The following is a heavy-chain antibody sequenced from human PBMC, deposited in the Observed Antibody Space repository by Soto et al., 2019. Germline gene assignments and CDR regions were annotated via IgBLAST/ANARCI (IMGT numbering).Heavy chain of an antibody. CDR1: GFTFDDYA. D-gene: IGHD3-16*01. J-gene: IGHJ4*02. Sequence: EVQLVESGGGLVQPGRSLRLSCAASGFTFDDYAMHWVRQAPGKGLEWVSGISWNSGSIGYADSVKGRFTISRDNAKNSLYLQMNSLRAEDTALYYCAKSGIAPFMITSTLDYWGQGTLVTVSS. CDR2: ISWNSGSI. V-gene: IGHV3-9*01. CDR3: AKSGIAPFMITSTLDY.